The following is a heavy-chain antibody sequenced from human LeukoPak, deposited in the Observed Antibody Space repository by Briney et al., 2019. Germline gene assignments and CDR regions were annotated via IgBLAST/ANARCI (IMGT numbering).Heavy chain of an antibody. D-gene: IGHD3-22*01. Sequence: VASVTVSCKASGGTFSSYAISWVRQAPGQGLEWMGGIIPIFGTANYAQKFQGRVTITADKSTSTAYMELSSLRSEDTAVYYCATLTGSYDSSGYYSGNWFDPWGQGTLVTVSS. CDR2: IIPIFGTA. J-gene: IGHJ5*02. V-gene: IGHV1-69*06. CDR1: GGTFSSYA. CDR3: ATLTGSYDSSGYYSGNWFDP.